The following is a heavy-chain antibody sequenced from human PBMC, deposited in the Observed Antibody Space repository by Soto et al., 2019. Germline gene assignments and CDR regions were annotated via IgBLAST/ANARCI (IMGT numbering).Heavy chain of an antibody. V-gene: IGHV3-15*01. D-gene: IGHD2-2*02. CDR2: IKSKTDGGTT. CDR1: GFTFSNAW. CDR3: TTGLVVPAAIPSYYYYGMDV. J-gene: IGHJ6*02. Sequence: GGSLRLSCAASGFTFSNAWMSWVRQAPGKGLEWVGRIKSKTDGGTTDYAAPVKGRFTISRDDSKNTLYLQMNSLKTEDTAVYDCTTGLVVPAAIPSYYYYGMDVWGQGTTVTVSS.